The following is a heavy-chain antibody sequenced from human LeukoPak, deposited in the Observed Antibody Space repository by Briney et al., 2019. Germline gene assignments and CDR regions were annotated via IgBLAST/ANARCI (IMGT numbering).Heavy chain of an antibody. J-gene: IGHJ3*02. V-gene: IGHV3-64*01. D-gene: IGHD3-10*01. Sequence: PGRSLRLSCAASGFTFSSYAMHWVRQAPGKGLEYVSAISSNGGSTYYANSVKGRFTISRDNSKNTLYLQMGSLRAEDMAVYYCATTRSSDAFDIWGQGTMVTVSS. CDR2: ISSNGGST. CDR1: GFTFSSYA. CDR3: ATTRSSDAFDI.